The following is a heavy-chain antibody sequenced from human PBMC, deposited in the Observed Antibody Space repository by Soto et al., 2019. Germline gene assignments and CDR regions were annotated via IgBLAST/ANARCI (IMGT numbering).Heavy chain of an antibody. CDR2: IYSGGST. J-gene: IGHJ4*02. CDR1: GFTVSSNY. Sequence: PGGSLRLSCAASGFTVSSNYMSWVRQAPGKGLEWVSVIYSGGSTYYADSVKGRFTISRDNSKNTLYLQMNSLRAEDTAVYYCGRVGAEEYFDYWGQGTLVTVSS. V-gene: IGHV3-53*01. D-gene: IGHD1-26*01. CDR3: GRVGAEEYFDY.